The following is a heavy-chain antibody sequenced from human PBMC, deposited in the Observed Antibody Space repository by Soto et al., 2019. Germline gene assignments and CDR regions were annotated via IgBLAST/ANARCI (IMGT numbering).Heavy chain of an antibody. Sequence: SETLSLTCAVYGGSFSGYYWSWIRQPPGKGLEWIGEINHSGSTNYNPSLKSRVTISVDTSKNQFSLKLSSVTAADTAVYYCARVSQHYYYYGMDVWGQGTTVTVSS. V-gene: IGHV4-34*01. CDR1: GGSFSGYY. CDR2: INHSGST. J-gene: IGHJ6*02. D-gene: IGHD6-13*01. CDR3: ARVSQHYYYYGMDV.